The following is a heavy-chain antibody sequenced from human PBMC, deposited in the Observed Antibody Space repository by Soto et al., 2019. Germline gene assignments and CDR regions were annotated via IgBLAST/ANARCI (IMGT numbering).Heavy chain of an antibody. D-gene: IGHD3-9*01. CDR2: IWYDGSNK. CDR1: GFTFSSYG. J-gene: IGHJ4*02. V-gene: IGHV3-33*01. CDR3: ARDWSLRYFDCLPDY. Sequence: QVQLVESGGDVVQPGRSLRLSCAASGFTFSSYGMHWVRQAPGKGLEWVAVIWYDGSNKYYVDSVKGRFTISRDNSKNTLYLQMNSLRAEVTAVYYCARDWSLRYFDCLPDYWGQGTLVTVSS.